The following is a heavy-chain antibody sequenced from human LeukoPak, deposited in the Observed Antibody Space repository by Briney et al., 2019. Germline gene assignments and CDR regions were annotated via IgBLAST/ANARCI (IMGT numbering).Heavy chain of an antibody. D-gene: IGHD6-13*01. J-gene: IGHJ4*02. CDR1: GFTFSSYW. CDR3: AREAGAAALDS. CDR2: VKQDGSEK. Sequence: GGSLRLSCAASGFTFSSYWMSWVRQAPGKGPEWVANVKQDGSEKYYVDSVKGRFTISRDNAKNSLYLQMNSLRAEDTAVYYCAREAGAAALDSWGQGTLVPVSS. V-gene: IGHV3-7*03.